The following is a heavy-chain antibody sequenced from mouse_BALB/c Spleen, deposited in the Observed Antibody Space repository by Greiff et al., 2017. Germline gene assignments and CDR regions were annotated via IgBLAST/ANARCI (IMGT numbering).Heavy chain of an antibody. D-gene: IGHD2-4*01. CDR2: ISSGSSTI. CDR3: ARYYDYGYYAMDY. J-gene: IGHJ4*01. Sequence: EVMLVESGGGLVQPGGSRKLSCAASGFTFSSFGMHWVRQAPEKGLEWVAYISSGSSTIYYADTVKGRFTISRDNPKNTLFLQMTSLRSEDTAMYYCARYYDYGYYAMDYWGQGTSVTVSS. V-gene: IGHV5-17*02. CDR1: GFTFSSFG.